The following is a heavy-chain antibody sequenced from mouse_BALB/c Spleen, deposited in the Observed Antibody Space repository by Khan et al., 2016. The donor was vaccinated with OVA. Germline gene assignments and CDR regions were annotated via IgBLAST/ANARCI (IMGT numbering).Heavy chain of an antibody. CDR3: ARHRGCYGSNSYFDY. J-gene: IGHJ2*01. Sequence: EVQLVESGAGLVRPGGSLKLSCAASGYSFSSYSMSWVLQTPGKSLQWVATISSGGTYTYYTDSVRGRFTISGDKATNTFYLQMSSLKSEDTAMYYCARHRGCYGSNSYFDYWGQGTTLTVSS. CDR1: GYSFSSYS. D-gene: IGHD1-1*01. V-gene: IGHV5-6*01. CDR2: ISSGGTYT.